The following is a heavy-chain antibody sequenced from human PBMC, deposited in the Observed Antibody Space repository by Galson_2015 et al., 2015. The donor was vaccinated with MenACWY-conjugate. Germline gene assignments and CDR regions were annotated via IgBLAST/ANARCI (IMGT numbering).Heavy chain of an antibody. CDR3: AREYKGTEQWLFDFDY. Sequence: SLRLSCAASGFTFSSYWMSWVRQAPGKGLEWVANIKQDGSEKYYVDSVMGRFTISRDNAKNSLYLQMNSLRAEDTAVQYCAREYKGTEQWLFDFDYWGQGTLVTVSS. J-gene: IGHJ4*02. D-gene: IGHD6-19*01. V-gene: IGHV3-7*03. CDR2: IKQDGSEK. CDR1: GFTFSSYW.